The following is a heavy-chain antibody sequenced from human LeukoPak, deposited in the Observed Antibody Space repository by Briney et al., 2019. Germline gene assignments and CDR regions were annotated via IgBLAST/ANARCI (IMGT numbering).Heavy chain of an antibody. J-gene: IGHJ3*02. CDR1: GYIFADYY. CDR2: INLNSGGT. D-gene: IGHD1-14*01. Sequence: ASVKVSCKASGYIFADYYTHWVRQAPGQGLEWMGWINLNSGGTKNARRVEGRVTMTEDASISTAYMELSSLISDDTAVYYCTRDAARTPGWSFDIWGQGTMVIVFS. CDR3: TRDAARTPGWSFDI. V-gene: IGHV1-2*02.